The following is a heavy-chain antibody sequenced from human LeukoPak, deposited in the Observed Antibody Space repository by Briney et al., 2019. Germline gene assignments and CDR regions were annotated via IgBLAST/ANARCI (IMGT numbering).Heavy chain of an antibody. CDR3: ARLRGYGSGSYYKAPNYYHYGMDV. J-gene: IGHJ6*04. CDR2: INHSGST. CDR1: GGSFSGYY. D-gene: IGHD3-10*01. V-gene: IGHV4-34*01. Sequence: PSETLSLTCAVYGGSFSGYYWSWIRQPPGKGLEWIGEINHSGSTNYNPSLKSRVTISVDTSKNQFSLKLSSVTAADTAVYYCARLRGYGSGSYYKAPNYYHYGMDVWGKGTTVTVSS.